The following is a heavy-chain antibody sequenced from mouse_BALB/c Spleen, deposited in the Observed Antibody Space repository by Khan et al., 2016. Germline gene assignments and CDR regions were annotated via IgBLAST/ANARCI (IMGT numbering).Heavy chain of an antibody. V-gene: IGHV1-87*01. Sequence: QVQLQQSGAELARPGASVKLSCKASGYTFTSYWMQWIKQRPGQGLEWIGAIYPGDGDTRYTQKFKGKATLTADKSSSTAYMQLSSLASEDSAVYYGERNFPLDYWGQGTTLTVS. CDR2: IYPGDGDT. J-gene: IGHJ2*01. CDR3: ERNFPLDY. CDR1: GYTFTSYW.